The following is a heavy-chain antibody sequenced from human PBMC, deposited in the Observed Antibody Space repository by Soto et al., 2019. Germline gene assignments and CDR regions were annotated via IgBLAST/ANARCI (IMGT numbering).Heavy chain of an antibody. CDR1: GFTFRNYA. CDR3: ARGDCSAAGCYIHYYYGMDV. D-gene: IGHD2-2*02. Sequence: SGFTFRNYAISWVRQAPGKGLEWVSAIDRSGGTSYYADSVKGRFTISRDNAKNTLYLQMNSLRADDTAVYYCARGDCSAAGCYIHYYYGMDVWGQGTTVTVSS. J-gene: IGHJ6*02. V-gene: IGHV3-23*01. CDR2: IDRSGGTS.